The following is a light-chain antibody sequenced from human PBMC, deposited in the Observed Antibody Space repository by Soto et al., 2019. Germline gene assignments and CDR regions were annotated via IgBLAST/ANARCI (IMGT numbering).Light chain of an antibody. J-gene: IGLJ3*02. CDR2: SDD. CDR3: AAWDDNLNGPL. Sequence: QSALTQRPSLSGTTGQRVTISCSGSNSNIGRYSVNWYQHFPGTAPKILIYSDDERPSGVPDRFSGSKSGTSASLAISGLQSEDEAEYYCAAWDDNLNGPLFGGGTQLTVL. V-gene: IGLV1-44*01. CDR1: NSNIGRYS.